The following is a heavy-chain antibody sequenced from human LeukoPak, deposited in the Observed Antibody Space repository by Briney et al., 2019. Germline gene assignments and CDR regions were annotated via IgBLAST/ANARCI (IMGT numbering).Heavy chain of an antibody. Sequence: SETLSLTCTVSGGSISSYYWSWIRQPPGKGLEWIGYIYYSGSTNYNPSLKSRVTISVDTSKNQFSLKLSSVTAADTAVYYCARHNTQYCSSTSCYSLYYYGMDVCGQGTTVTVSS. CDR3: ARHNTQYCSSTSCYSLYYYGMDV. V-gene: IGHV4-59*08. J-gene: IGHJ6*02. D-gene: IGHD2-2*01. CDR2: IYYSGST. CDR1: GGSISSYY.